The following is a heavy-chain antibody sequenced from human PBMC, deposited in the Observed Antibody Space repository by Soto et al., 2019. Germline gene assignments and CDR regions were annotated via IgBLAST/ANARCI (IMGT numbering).Heavy chain of an antibody. CDR1: GYTFSAFW. V-gene: IGHV5-10-1*01. CDR3: ARGGYYGSGSFYGMDV. J-gene: IGHJ6*02. D-gene: IGHD3-10*01. Sequence: PGESLKISCQASGYTFSAFWITWVRQMPGKGLEWMATIDPRDSYSNYSLSFQGHVTISADKSIGSAYLHWSTLEASDTAIYYCARGGYYGSGSFYGMDVWGQGTTVTVSS. CDR2: IDPRDSYS.